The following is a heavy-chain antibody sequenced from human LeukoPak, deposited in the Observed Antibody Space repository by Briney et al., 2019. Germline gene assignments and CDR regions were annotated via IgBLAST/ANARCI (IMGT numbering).Heavy chain of an antibody. CDR3: ARRGGYCSGGSCYTIRHYFDY. CDR1: GGSISSSSYY. Sequence: PSETLSLTCTVSGGSISSSSYYWGWIRQPPGTGLEWIGSIYYSGSTYYNPSLKSRVTISVDTSKNQFSLKLSSVTAADTAVYYCARRGGYCSGGSCYTIRHYFDYWGQGTLVTVSS. J-gene: IGHJ4*02. D-gene: IGHD2-15*01. CDR2: IYYSGST. V-gene: IGHV4-39*01.